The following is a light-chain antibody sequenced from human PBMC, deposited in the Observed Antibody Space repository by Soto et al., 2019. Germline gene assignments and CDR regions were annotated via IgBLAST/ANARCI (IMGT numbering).Light chain of an antibody. Sequence: QSVLTQPPSVSGAPGQRVTISCTGSSSNIGAGYGVHWYQQLPGAAPKVVIYGNNNRPAGVPDRFSGSKSGTSASLAITGLQADDKADYFCQSYDSRLRGSVFGGGTKVTVL. J-gene: IGLJ2*01. CDR1: SSNIGAGYG. V-gene: IGLV1-40*01. CDR2: GNN. CDR3: QSYDSRLRGSV.